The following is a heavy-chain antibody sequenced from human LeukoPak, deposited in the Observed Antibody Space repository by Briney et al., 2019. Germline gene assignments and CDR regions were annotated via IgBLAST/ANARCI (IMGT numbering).Heavy chain of an antibody. CDR3: ARGAWSGSSIFDY. CDR1: GYTFTGYY. Sequence: ASVKVSCKTSGYTFTGYYMHWVRQAPGQGLEWMGWINPYSGDTIYAQKFQGRVTMTGDTSISTAFMELNRLRSDDTAVYYCARGAWSGSSIFDYWGQGTLVTVSS. V-gene: IGHV1-2*02. D-gene: IGHD3-10*01. J-gene: IGHJ4*02. CDR2: INPYSGDT.